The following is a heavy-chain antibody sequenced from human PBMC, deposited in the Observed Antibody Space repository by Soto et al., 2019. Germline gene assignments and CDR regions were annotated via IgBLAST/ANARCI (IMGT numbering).Heavy chain of an antibody. Sequence: QVQLVQSGAEVKKPGASVTVSCKASGYTFTNYGFSWERQAPGQGLEWMGWISGYNGNTKYAEEFQNRVTMTTDTSTNTAHMALRSVRSDDTAVYYCARAGQAHYYYYGMDVWGQGTAVTVSS. J-gene: IGHJ6*02. V-gene: IGHV1-18*01. CDR1: GYTFTNYG. CDR2: ISGYNGNT. CDR3: ARAGQAHYYYYGMDV.